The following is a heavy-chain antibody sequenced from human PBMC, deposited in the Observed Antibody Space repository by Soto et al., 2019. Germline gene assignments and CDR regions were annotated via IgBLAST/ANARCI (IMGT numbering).Heavy chain of an antibody. J-gene: IGHJ5*02. CDR1: GGSISSGGYY. D-gene: IGHD6-19*01. CDR2: IYYSGST. Sequence: PSETLSLTCTVSGGSISSGGYYWSWIRQHPGKGLEWIGYIYYSGSTYYNPSLKSRVTISVDTSKNQFSLKLSSVAAADTAVYYCARGAVADSLVEPWGQGTLITVSS. CDR3: ARGAVADSLVEP. V-gene: IGHV4-31*03.